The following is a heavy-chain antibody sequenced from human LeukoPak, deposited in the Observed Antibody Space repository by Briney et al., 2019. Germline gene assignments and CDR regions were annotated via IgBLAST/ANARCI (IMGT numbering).Heavy chain of an antibody. D-gene: IGHD3-22*01. J-gene: IGHJ4*02. CDR3: AKNYYDSSGYVDY. CDR2: IYHSGST. Sequence: SETLSLTCTVSGGSISGYYWGWIRQPPGKGLEWIGSIYHSGSTYYNPSLKSRVTISVDTSKNQFSLKLSSVTAADTAVYYCAKNYYDSSGYVDYWGQGTLVTVSS. CDR1: GGSISGYY. V-gene: IGHV4-38-2*02.